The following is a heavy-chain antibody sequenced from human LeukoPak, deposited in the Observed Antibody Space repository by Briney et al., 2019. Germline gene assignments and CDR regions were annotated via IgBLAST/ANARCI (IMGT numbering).Heavy chain of an antibody. V-gene: IGHV4-61*02. Sequence: SETLSLTCTVSSYSISSGTYYWSWIRQPAGEGLEWIGRIYTSGSTNYNPSFKSRVTISVDTSKNQFSLKLSSVTAADTAVYYCARTTYSGSYSDYFDYWGQGTLVTVSS. CDR1: SYSISSGTYY. D-gene: IGHD1-26*01. J-gene: IGHJ4*02. CDR3: ARTTYSGSYSDYFDY. CDR2: IYTSGST.